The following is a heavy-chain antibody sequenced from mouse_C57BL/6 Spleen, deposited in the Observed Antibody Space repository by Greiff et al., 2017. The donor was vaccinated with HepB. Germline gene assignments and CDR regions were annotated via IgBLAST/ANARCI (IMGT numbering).Heavy chain of an antibody. CDR1: GYTFTSYW. Sequence: QVQLQQSGAELVMPGASVKLSCKASGYTFTSYWMHWVKQRPGQGLEWIGEIDPSDSYTNYNQKFKGKSTLTVDKSSSPTYMQLSRLTSEDSAVYDCARQSGNYENDFYYWGQGTTRTV. CDR3: ARQSGNYENDFYY. V-gene: IGHV1-69*01. J-gene: IGHJ2*01. D-gene: IGHD2-1*01. CDR2: IDPSDSYT.